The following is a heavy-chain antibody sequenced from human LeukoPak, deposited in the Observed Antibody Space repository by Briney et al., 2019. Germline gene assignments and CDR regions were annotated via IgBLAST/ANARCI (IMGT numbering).Heavy chain of an antibody. CDR1: GGTFSSYA. D-gene: IGHD3-22*01. Sequence: GASVKVSCKASGGTFSSYAISWVRQAPGQGLEWMGWISAYNGNTNYAQKLQGRVTMTTDTSTSTAYMELRSLRSDDTAVYYCARGSDYYDSSGYYSGIYYYYYMDVWGKGTTVTVSS. V-gene: IGHV1-18*01. J-gene: IGHJ6*03. CDR3: ARGSDYYDSSGYYSGIYYYYYMDV. CDR2: ISAYNGNT.